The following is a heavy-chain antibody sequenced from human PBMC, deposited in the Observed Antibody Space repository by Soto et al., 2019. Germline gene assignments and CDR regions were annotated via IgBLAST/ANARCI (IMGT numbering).Heavy chain of an antibody. CDR1: GFTFSSYG. V-gene: IGHV3-33*01. J-gene: IGHJ6*03. Sequence: GGSLRLSCAASGFTFSSYGMHWVRQAPGKGLEWVAVIWYDGSNKYYADSVKGRFTISRDNSKNTLYLQMNSLRAEDTAVYYCARDTVATILEDYYYYYMDVWGKGTTVTVSS. D-gene: IGHD5-12*01. CDR2: IWYDGSNK. CDR3: ARDTVATILEDYYYYYMDV.